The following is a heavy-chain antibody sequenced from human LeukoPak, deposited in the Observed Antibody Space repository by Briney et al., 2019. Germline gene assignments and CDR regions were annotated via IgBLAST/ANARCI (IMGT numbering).Heavy chain of an antibody. CDR3: ARGDTAMAPYYFDY. J-gene: IGHJ4*02. V-gene: IGHV3-11*05. CDR1: GFTFSDYY. CDR2: ISSSSSYT. D-gene: IGHD5-18*01. Sequence: PGGSLRLSCAASGFTFSDYYMSWIRQGPGKGLEWVSHISSSSSYTNYADSVKGRFTISRDNAKNSLYLQMNSLRAEDTAVYYCARGDTAMAPYYFDYWGQGTLVTVSS.